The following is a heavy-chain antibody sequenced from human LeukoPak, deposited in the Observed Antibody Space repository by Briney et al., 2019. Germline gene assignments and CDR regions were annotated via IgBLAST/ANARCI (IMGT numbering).Heavy chain of an antibody. CDR2: IYSGGST. J-gene: IGHJ6*03. Sequence: PGGSLRLSCAASGFTVSSNYMSWVRQAPGKGLEWVSVIYSGGSTYYADSVKGRFTISRDNSKNTLYLQMNSLRAEDTAVYYCARDQMDFGSSSYYYYYYMDVWGKGTTVTISS. D-gene: IGHD6-13*01. CDR3: ARDQMDFGSSSYYYYYYMDV. CDR1: GFTVSSNY. V-gene: IGHV3-66*01.